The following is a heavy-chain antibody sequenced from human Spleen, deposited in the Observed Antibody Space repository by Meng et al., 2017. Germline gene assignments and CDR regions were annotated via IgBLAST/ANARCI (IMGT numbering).Heavy chain of an antibody. V-gene: IGHV3-21*01. J-gene: IGHJ4*02. D-gene: IGHD6-13*01. Sequence: GGSLRLSCAASGFTFSSYSMNWVRQAPGKGLEWVSSISSSSSYIYYADSVKGRFTISRDNAKNTLYLQMNSLRAEDTAVYYCAREKYSSTIDYWGQGTLVTVSS. CDR2: ISSSSSYI. CDR1: GFTFSSYS. CDR3: AREKYSSTIDY.